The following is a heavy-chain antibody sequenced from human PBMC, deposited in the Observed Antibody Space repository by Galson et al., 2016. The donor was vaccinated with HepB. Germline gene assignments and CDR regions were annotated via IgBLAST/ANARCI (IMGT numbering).Heavy chain of an antibody. CDR3: ARRDIPMANDY. J-gene: IGHJ4*02. D-gene: IGHD5-18*01. V-gene: IGHV3-74*01. Sequence: SLRLSCAASGFTFRNYTMSWVRQAPGKGLVWVSRINGDGSSTSYADYVKGRFTISRDNAKNTLYLQMNSLRAEDTAVYFCARRDIPMANDYWGQGVLATVSS. CDR1: GFTFRNYT. CDR2: INGDGSST.